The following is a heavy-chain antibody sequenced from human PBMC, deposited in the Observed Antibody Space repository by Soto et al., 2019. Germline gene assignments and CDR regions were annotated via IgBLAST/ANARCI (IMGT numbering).Heavy chain of an antibody. D-gene: IGHD4-17*01. Sequence: QVQLVQSGAEVKKPGSSVKVSCKASGGTFSSYAISWVRQAPGQGLEWMGGIIPIFGTANYAQKFQGRVTITADESTSPAYMELSSLRSDDTAVYYCARERGTPTVTTHWFAPWGQGTLVTVSS. J-gene: IGHJ5*02. V-gene: IGHV1-69*12. CDR2: IIPIFGTA. CDR1: GGTFSSYA. CDR3: ARERGTPTVTTHWFAP.